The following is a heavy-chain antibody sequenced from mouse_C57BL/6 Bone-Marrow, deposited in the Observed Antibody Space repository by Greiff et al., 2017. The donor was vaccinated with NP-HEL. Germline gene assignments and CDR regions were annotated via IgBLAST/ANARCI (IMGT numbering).Heavy chain of an antibody. V-gene: IGHV1-61*01. CDR1: GYTFTSYW. D-gene: IGHD4-1*01. J-gene: IGHJ2*01. CDR2: IYPSDSET. CDR3: ARYPLWEEGFDY. Sequence: VQLKQPGAELVRPGSSVKLSCKASGYTFTSYWMDWVKQRPGQGLEWIGNIYPSDSETHYNQKFKDKATLTVDKSSSTAYMQLSSLTSEDSAVYYCARYPLWEEGFDYWGQGTTLTVSS.